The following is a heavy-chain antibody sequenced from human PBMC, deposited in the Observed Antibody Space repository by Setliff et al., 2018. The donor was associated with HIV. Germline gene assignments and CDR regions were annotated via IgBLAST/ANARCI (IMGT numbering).Heavy chain of an antibody. D-gene: IGHD4-17*01. Sequence: SETLSLTCAVYGGSFSDYYWSWIRQPPGKGLEWIGEINHNGSTNYNPSLKSRVTISVDTSKNQFSLKLSSVTAADTAVYYCARATVTVDFYYYGLDVWGQGTTVTV. CDR2: INHNGST. CDR1: GGSFSDYY. CDR3: ARATVTVDFYYYGLDV. V-gene: IGHV4-34*01. J-gene: IGHJ6*02.